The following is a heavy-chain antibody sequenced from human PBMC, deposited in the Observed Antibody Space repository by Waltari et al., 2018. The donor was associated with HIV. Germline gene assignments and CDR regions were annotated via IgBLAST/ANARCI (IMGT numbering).Heavy chain of an antibody. Sequence: EEEVVESGGGVVRPGESLRLSCEASGFTFADFGMSWIRQAPGGGLEWVSGIKWKCGNIRYADSVKGRFTISRDNAKNSLYLQMNSLRGEDTAFYYCVKGYCSSTSCRPYFDPWGQGTLVSVSS. J-gene: IGHJ5*02. V-gene: IGHV3-20*04. CDR3: VKGYCSSTSCRPYFDP. D-gene: IGHD2-2*01. CDR2: IKWKCGNI. CDR1: GFTFADFG.